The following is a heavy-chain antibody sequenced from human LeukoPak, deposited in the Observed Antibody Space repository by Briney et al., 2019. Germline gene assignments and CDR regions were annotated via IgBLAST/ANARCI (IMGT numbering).Heavy chain of an antibody. V-gene: IGHV3-48*04. D-gene: IGHD2-2*01. J-gene: IGHJ3*02. CDR3: ARVNVVVPAAMGAFDI. CDR1: GFTFSSYS. CDR2: ISSSSSTI. Sequence: PGGSLRLSCAASGFTFSSYSMNWVRQAPGKGLEWVSYISSSSSTIYYADSVKGRFTISRDNAKNSLYLQMNSLRAEDTAVYYCARVNVVVPAAMGAFDIWGQGTMVTVSS.